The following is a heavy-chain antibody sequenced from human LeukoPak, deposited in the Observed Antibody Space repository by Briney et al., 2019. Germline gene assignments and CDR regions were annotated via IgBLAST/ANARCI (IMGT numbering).Heavy chain of an antibody. J-gene: IGHJ1*01. Sequence: SETLSLTCTVSGDPISGFYWAWLRQPPGKGLEWIGYIYNRGSPNYNPSLKSRVTITVDPSKNQFSLILPSATASDPPVYHCAGSPRGTEFFHHGGQGTLVTVSS. D-gene: IGHD3-10*01. CDR2: IYNRGSP. V-gene: IGHV4-4*08. CDR1: GDPISGFY. CDR3: AGSPRGTEFFHH.